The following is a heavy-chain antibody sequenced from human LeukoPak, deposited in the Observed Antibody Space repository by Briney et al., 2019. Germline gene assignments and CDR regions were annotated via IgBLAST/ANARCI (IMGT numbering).Heavy chain of an antibody. V-gene: IGHV3-30*14. CDR1: GFTFSSYS. Sequence: GGSLRLSCAASGFTFSSYSMHWVRQAPGKGLEWVALISYDGNNKYYADSVKGRFTISRDNSKNTLYLQMNSLRAEDTAVYYCARGRQIVDVPAAMIAFDPWGQGTLVTVSS. CDR3: ARGRQIVDVPAAMIAFDP. D-gene: IGHD2-2*01. CDR2: ISYDGNNK. J-gene: IGHJ5*02.